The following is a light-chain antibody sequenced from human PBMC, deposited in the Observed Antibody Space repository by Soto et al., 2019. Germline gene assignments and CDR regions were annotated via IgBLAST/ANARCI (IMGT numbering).Light chain of an antibody. Sequence: QSALTQPAYVSGSPGQSITISCTGTSSDVGGYNFVSWYQQHPGKAPKLMIYEVSNRPSGVSYRFSGSKSGNTASLTISGLQAEDEADYYCSSYTSSVTLVFGGGTQLTVL. V-gene: IGLV2-14*01. CDR3: SSYTSSVTLV. CDR2: EVS. CDR1: SSDVGGYNF. J-gene: IGLJ2*01.